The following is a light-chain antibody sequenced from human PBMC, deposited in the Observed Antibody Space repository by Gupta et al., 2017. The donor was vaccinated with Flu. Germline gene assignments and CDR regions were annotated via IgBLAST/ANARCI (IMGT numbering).Light chain of an antibody. CDR2: EVS. CDR3: SSYTSSSTYV. Sequence: QSALTQPPSVSGAPGQSVTISCTGTSSDIGNYNRVSWYQQSPDTAPKLMIYEVSNRPSGVPDRFSGSKSDNTASLTISGLQDEDEADYYCSSYTSSSTYVFGTGTKVTVL. CDR1: SSDIGNYNR. V-gene: IGLV2-18*02. J-gene: IGLJ1*01.